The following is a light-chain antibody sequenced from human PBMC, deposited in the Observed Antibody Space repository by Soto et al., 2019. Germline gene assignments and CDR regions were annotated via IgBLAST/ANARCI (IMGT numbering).Light chain of an antibody. CDR3: QQTYSTPPGT. V-gene: IGKV1-39*01. CDR2: APT. CDR1: QNISSY. Sequence: DIQMTQSPSSLSASVGDRVTITCRTSQNISSYLNWYQQKPGKAPKLLIYAPTSLQSGVPSRFSGSGSGTDFTLAISSLQPEDFATYYCQQTYSTPPGTFGQGTKVDIK. J-gene: IGKJ1*01.